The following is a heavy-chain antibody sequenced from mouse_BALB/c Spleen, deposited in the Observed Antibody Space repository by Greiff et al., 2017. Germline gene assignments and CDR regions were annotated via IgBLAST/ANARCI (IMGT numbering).Heavy chain of an antibody. J-gene: IGHJ2*01. CDR1: GFTFNTYA. CDR2: IRSKSNNYAT. V-gene: IGHV10-1*02. CDR3: VRQYGNYDYFDY. Sequence: EVKLQESGGGLVQPKGSLKLSCAASGFTFNTYAMNWVRQAPGKGLEWIARIRSKSNNYATYYADSVKDRFTISRDDSQSMLYLQMNNLKTEDTAMYYCVRQYGNYDYFDYWGQGTTLTVSS. D-gene: IGHD2-10*02.